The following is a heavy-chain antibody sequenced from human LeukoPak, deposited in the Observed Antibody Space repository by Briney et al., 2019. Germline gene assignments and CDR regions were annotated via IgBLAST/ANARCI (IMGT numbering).Heavy chain of an antibody. Sequence: PGGSLRLSCAASGFTFSSYAMSWVRQAPGKGLEWVSAISGSGGSTYYADSVKGRLTISRDNSKNTLYLQMNSLRAEDTAVYYCAKVRYDSSMERTWGQGTLVTVSS. CDR3: AKVRYDSSMERT. J-gene: IGHJ4*02. CDR2: ISGSGGST. V-gene: IGHV3-23*01. CDR1: GFTFSSYA. D-gene: IGHD3-22*01.